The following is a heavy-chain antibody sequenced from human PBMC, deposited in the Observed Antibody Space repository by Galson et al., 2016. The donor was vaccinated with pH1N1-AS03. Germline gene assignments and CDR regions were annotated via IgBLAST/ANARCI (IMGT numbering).Heavy chain of an antibody. CDR2: INWNGDSL. D-gene: IGHD3-22*01. CDR1: GFSVDDYG. V-gene: IGHV3-20*01. J-gene: IGHJ5*02. CDR3: ARDPYDTSGYYSPP. Sequence: SLRLSCAASGFSVDDYGMSWVRQGPGKGLEWVAGINWNGDSLGYADSVKGRFTISKDNAKNYLYLHMNSLRVEDTALYHCARDPYDTSGYYSPPWGQGTLVTVSS.